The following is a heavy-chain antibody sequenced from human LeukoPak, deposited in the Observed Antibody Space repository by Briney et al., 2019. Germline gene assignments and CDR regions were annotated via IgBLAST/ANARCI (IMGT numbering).Heavy chain of an antibody. V-gene: IGHV3-23*01. D-gene: IGHD2-15*01. CDR3: VEDVVVIVAAKPGI. CDR1: GFSVSTYA. CDR2: ISGTGDST. Sequence: PGGSLRLSCAASGFSVSTYAMGWVRQTPGKGLEWVSSISGTGDSTYYADAVKGRFTISRDNSKNTLYLQMNSLRAEDTAVYYCVEDVVVIVAAKPGIWGQGTLVTVSS. J-gene: IGHJ4*02.